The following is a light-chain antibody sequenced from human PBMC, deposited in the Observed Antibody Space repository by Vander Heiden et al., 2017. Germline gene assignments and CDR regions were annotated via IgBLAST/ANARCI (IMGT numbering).Light chain of an antibody. Sequence: SYELTQPPSVSVSPGQTARITCSGDALPKQYAYWYQQKPGQAPVLVIYNDSERPSGIPERFSGSSSGTTVTFTISGVQAEDEADYYCQYADSSGTYLVFGGGTKLTVL. J-gene: IGLJ2*01. CDR1: ALPKQY. CDR3: QYADSSGTYLV. CDR2: NDS. V-gene: IGLV3-25*03.